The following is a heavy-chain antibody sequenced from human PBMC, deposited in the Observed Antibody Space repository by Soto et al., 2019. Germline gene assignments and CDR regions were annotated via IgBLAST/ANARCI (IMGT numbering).Heavy chain of an antibody. CDR3: ARTFDYYGMDV. J-gene: IGHJ6*02. CDR1: GYSTASGYY. V-gene: IGHV4-38-2*01. Sequence: SETLSLTCAVSGYSTASGYYWAWIRQSPGKGLEWIGSIYHAGSVYYNPSLNSRVAVSLDTSKNHFSLKLTSVTAADTAVYYCARTFDYYGMDVWGQGTTVTVSS. CDR2: IYHAGSV.